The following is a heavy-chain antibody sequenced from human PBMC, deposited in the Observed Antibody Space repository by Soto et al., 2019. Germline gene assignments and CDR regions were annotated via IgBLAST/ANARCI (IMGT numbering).Heavy chain of an antibody. Sequence: EVQLEESGGGLVQPGGSLRLSCAASGFTFSSYEMNWVRQVPGKGLQWVSYIGTSETIRYYADSVKGRFTISRDNAKNSLYLQMNSLRAADTAIYYCARETLTLFGGVRDNVYYGMDVWGPGTTVTVSS. CDR2: IGTSETIR. V-gene: IGHV3-48*03. D-gene: IGHD3-3*01. CDR3: ARETLTLFGGVRDNVYYGMDV. CDR1: GFTFSSYE. J-gene: IGHJ6*02.